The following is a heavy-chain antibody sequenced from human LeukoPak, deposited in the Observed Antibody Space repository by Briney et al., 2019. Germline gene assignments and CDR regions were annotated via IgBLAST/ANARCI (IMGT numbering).Heavy chain of an antibody. CDR3: ARGLIVGATRYSWFDP. D-gene: IGHD1-26*01. J-gene: IGHJ5*02. CDR1: GGSFSGYY. CDR2: INHSGST. V-gene: IGHV4-34*01. Sequence: SETLSLTCAVYGGSFSGYYWSWIRQPPGKGLEWIREINHSGSTNYNPSLKSRVTISVDTSKNQFSLKLSSVTAADTAVYYCARGLIVGATRYSWFDPWGQGTLVTVSS.